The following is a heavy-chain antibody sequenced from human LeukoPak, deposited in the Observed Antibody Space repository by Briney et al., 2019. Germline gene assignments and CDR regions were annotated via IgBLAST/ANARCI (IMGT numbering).Heavy chain of an antibody. Sequence: SETLSLTCTVSGGAISSYYWSWIRQPAGKGLEWSGRIYTSGSTNYNPSLKSRVTMSVDTSKNKFSLKLPSVTAADPAVYYCASDSPYYDILTGYSTGGFFDYWGQGTLVTVSS. CDR1: GGAISSYY. CDR3: ASDSPYYDILTGYSTGGFFDY. D-gene: IGHD3-9*01. V-gene: IGHV4-4*07. CDR2: IYTSGST. J-gene: IGHJ4*02.